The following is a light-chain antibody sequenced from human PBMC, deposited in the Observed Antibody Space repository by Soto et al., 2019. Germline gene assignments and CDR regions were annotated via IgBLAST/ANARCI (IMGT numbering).Light chain of an antibody. CDR3: QQYGSWT. CDR1: QTISSNN. V-gene: IGKV3-20*01. CDR2: GTS. J-gene: IGKJ1*01. Sequence: EIVLTQSPGTLSVSPGERATLSCRASQTISSNNLAWYQQKPGQAPRLLIYGTSSRATGIPDRFSGSGSGTDFTLTISRLESEDSAIYYCQQYGSWTFGQGTKVEIK.